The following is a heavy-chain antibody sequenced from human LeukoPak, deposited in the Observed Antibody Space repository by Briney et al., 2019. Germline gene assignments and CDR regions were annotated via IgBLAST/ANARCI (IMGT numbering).Heavy chain of an antibody. CDR1: GGSISSSSYY. V-gene: IGHV4-39*01. D-gene: IGHD3-9*01. CDR3: ARAYYDIPPNWFDP. CDR2: IYYSGST. J-gene: IGHJ5*02. Sequence: PSETLSLTCTVSGGSISSSSYYWGWIRQPPGKGLEWIGSIYYSGSTYYNPSLKSRVTISVDTSKNQFSLKLSSVTAADTAVYYCARAYYDIPPNWFDPWGQGTLVTVSS.